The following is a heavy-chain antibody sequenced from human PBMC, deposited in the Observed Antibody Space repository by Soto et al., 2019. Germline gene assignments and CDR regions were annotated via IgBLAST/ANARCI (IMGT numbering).Heavy chain of an antibody. V-gene: IGHV3-30*03. Sequence: PGGSLRLSCAASGFTFDDYTMHWVRQAPGKGLEWVAVISYDGSNKYYADSVKGRFTISRDNSKNMLYLQMNSLRVEDTAVYYCAREVRVRGFAFDIWGQGTMVTVSS. CDR3: AREVRVRGFAFDI. D-gene: IGHD3-3*01. J-gene: IGHJ3*02. CDR1: GFTFDDYT. CDR2: ISYDGSNK.